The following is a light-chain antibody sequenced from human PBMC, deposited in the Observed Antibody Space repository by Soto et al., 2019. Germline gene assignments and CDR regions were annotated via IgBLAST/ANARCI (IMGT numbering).Light chain of an antibody. CDR1: QSVSSSY. V-gene: IGKV3-20*01. J-gene: IGKJ2*01. CDR3: QQYSNSMYI. Sequence: EIVLTQSPGTQSLSPGERATLSCRASQSVSSSYLAWYQQKPGQAPRLLIYGASNWATGIPDRFSGSGSGTDYTLTISRLEPEDFAVYYCQQYSNSMYIFGPGTKLEIK. CDR2: GAS.